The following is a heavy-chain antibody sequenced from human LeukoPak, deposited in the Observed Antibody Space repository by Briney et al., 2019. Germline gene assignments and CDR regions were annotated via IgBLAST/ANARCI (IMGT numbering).Heavy chain of an antibody. CDR2: ISISSTYI. Sequence: GGSLRLFWAASGFTFSSYSINWGRQTPGKGLGWVSSISISSTYIYYADPGKGRFTISRDKAKNSRYLQMNSLRGEDTAVYYCGREPTAVMLWGQGTLVTVSS. CDR1: GFTFSSYS. J-gene: IGHJ4*02. V-gene: IGHV3-21*01. CDR3: GREPTAVML. D-gene: IGHD5-18*01.